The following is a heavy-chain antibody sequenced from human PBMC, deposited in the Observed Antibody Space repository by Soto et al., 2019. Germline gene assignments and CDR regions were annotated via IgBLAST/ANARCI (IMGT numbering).Heavy chain of an antibody. J-gene: IGHJ6*02. Sequence: QVQLVQSGAAVKKPGSSVKVSCKASGGTFSRSAISWVRQAPGQGLEWMGGIIRIFSTANYAQKFQGRGTITADESTSTAYMELSSLRSEDPAVYYCARDSPIARMDVWGQGTTVTVSS. CDR2: IIRIFSTA. V-gene: IGHV1-69*01. CDR3: ARDSPIARMDV. D-gene: IGHD6-13*01. CDR1: GGTFSRSA.